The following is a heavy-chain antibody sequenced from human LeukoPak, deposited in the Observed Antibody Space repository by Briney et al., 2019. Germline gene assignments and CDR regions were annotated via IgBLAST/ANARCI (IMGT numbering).Heavy chain of an antibody. CDR3: ARASGIAVAGTLLRY. CDR1: GYPFTSYY. Sequence: ASVKVSCKASGYPFTSYYMHWVRQAPGQGLEWMGIINPSGGSTSYAQKFQGRVTMTRDTSTSTVYMELSSLRSEDTAVYYCARASGIAVAGTLLRYWGQGTLVTVSS. CDR2: INPSGGST. D-gene: IGHD6-19*01. J-gene: IGHJ4*02. V-gene: IGHV1-46*01.